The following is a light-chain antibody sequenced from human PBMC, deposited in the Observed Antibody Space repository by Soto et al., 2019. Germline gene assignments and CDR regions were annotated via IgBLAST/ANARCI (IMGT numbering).Light chain of an antibody. CDR1: QSVRSN. Sequence: EIVLTQSPATLSLSPGERATLSCRASQSVRSNLACYQHKPGQAPRLLIYDVSNRATGIPGRFSGSGFGTDFTLTISNVEPEDFAVYYCQQRDNWPWTFGQGAKVEIK. J-gene: IGKJ1*01. CDR2: DVS. CDR3: QQRDNWPWT. V-gene: IGKV3-11*01.